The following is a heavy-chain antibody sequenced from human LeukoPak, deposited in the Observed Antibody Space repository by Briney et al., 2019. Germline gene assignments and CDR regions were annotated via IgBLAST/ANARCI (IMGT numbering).Heavy chain of an antibody. CDR2: MNPNSGNT. V-gene: IGHV1-8*03. J-gene: IGHJ4*02. D-gene: IGHD3-16*02. Sequence: VASVKVSCKASGYTVANYDINWVRQAPGEGLEWIGWMNPNSGNTGYAQKFQGRVTITRSTSISTAYMELSRLRSDDTAVYYCAREYDYVWGSYRTHFDYWGQGTLVTVSS. CDR1: GYTVANYD. CDR3: AREYDYVWGSYRTHFDY.